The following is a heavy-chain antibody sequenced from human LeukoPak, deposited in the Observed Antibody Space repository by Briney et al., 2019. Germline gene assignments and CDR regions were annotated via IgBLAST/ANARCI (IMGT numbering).Heavy chain of an antibody. J-gene: IGHJ4*02. V-gene: IGHV3-20*04. Sequence: PGGSLRLSCAASGFTFDDYGMSWVRQAPGKGLEWVSGINWNGGSTGYADSVKGRFTISRDNAKNSLYLQMDSLSADDAAVFYCARGGTGDGNYFDNWGQGTLVTVSS. CDR2: INWNGGST. D-gene: IGHD7-27*01. CDR3: ARGGTGDGNYFDN. CDR1: GFTFDDYG.